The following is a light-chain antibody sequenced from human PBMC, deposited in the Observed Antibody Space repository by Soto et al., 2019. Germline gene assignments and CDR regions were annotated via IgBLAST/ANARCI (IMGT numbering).Light chain of an antibody. V-gene: IGKV3-15*01. CDR3: QQYDKWPRT. Sequence: EILMTQSPATLSVSPGAPAPLSCRASQSVSTKLAWYQQKPGQAPRLLINGASTRATGVPARFSGGGSGAEYTLTISSLQSEDFAVYYCQQYDKWPRTFGQGTKVDIK. J-gene: IGKJ1*01. CDR1: QSVSTK. CDR2: GAS.